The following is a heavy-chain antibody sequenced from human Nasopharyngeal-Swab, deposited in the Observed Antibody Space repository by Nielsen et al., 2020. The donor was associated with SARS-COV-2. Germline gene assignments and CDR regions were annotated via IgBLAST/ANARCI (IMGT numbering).Heavy chain of an antibody. V-gene: IGHV4-34*01. CDR1: GGSFSGYY. D-gene: IGHD4-17*01. CDR3: ARTGAGTTVPTH. CDR2: INHSGST. Sequence: SETLSLTFAVYGGSFSGYYWSWIRQPPGKGLEWIGEINHSGSTNYNPSLKSRVTISVDTSKNQFSLKLSSVTAADTAVYYCARTGAGTTVPTHWGQGTLVTVSS. J-gene: IGHJ4*02.